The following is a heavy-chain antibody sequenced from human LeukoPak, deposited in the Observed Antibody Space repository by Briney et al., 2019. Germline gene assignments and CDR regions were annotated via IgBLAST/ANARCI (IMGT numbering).Heavy chain of an antibody. J-gene: IGHJ4*02. V-gene: IGHV4-39*01. CDR2: IYYSGST. Sequence: PSETLSLTCTVSGGSISSSSYYWGWIRQPPGKGLEWIGSIYYSGSTYYNPSLKSRVTISVDTSKNQFSLKLSSVTAADTAVYYCARRKDSSSWLIDGYFDYWGQGTLVTVSS. D-gene: IGHD6-13*01. CDR3: ARRKDSSSWLIDGYFDY. CDR1: GGSISSSSYY.